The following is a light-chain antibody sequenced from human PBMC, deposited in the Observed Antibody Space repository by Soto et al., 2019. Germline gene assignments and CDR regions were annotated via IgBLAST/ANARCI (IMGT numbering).Light chain of an antibody. V-gene: IGLV2-23*01. CDR3: CSYAGDSPHWV. Sequence: QSALTQPASVSGSPGQSITISCTGSNSDVGSYIFVSWYQQQPGRAPKLMIYEGNKRPSGASNRVSGSKSGNTASLTISGLQAEDEDDYYCCSYAGDSPHWVLGGGTNLPVL. CDR1: NSDVGSYIF. J-gene: IGLJ3*02. CDR2: EGN.